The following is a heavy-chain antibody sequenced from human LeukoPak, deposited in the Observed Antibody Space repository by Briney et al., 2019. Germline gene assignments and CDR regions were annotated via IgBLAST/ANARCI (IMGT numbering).Heavy chain of an antibody. CDR2: IHHSGGT. CDR3: ARAVTMGI. J-gene: IGHJ3*02. Sequence: RSETLSPTCAVDGGSFSGYYWSWRRQPPEEGLEWVGEIHHSGGTNYNPSFKSRVTISVDTSMNKVSLKWSCVNAADTAVYYCARAVTMGIWGEGTMVSVSS. CDR1: GGSFSGYY. V-gene: IGHV4-34*01. D-gene: IGHD3-10*01.